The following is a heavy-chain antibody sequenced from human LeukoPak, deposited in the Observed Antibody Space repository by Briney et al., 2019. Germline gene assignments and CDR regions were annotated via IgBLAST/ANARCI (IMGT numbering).Heavy chain of an antibody. D-gene: IGHD1-26*01. CDR1: GFTFTSCA. J-gene: IGHJ4*02. CDR3: ASGAVGAGVHY. V-gene: IGHV3-21*01. Sequence: PGGSLRLSCAASGFTFTSCAMSWVRQAPGKGLEWVSAISAGSDVIYYADSVKGRFTISRDNAKNSLYLQMNSLRAEDTAVYYCASGAVGAGVHYWGQGTLVTVSS. CDR2: ISAGSDVI.